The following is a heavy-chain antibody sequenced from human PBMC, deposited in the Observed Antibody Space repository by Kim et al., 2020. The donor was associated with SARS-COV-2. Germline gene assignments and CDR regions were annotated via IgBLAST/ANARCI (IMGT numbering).Heavy chain of an antibody. Sequence: ASVKVSCKASGYTFTSYAMHWVRQAPGQRLEWMGWINAGNGNTKYSQKFQGRVTITRDTSASTAYMELSSLRSEDTAVYYCARSITMIVVVITRFDYWGQGTLVTVSS. J-gene: IGHJ4*02. CDR2: INAGNGNT. D-gene: IGHD3-22*01. CDR1: GYTFTSYA. CDR3: ARSITMIVVVITRFDY. V-gene: IGHV1-3*01.